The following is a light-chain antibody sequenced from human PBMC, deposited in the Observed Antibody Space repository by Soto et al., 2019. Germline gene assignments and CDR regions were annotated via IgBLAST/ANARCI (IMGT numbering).Light chain of an antibody. Sequence: DIQMTQSPSSLSASVGDTVTITCRASQRITGYLNWYQQKPGKAPNLLISAASRLQSGVPSRFSGDGSGTDFTLTITTLHPEDFATYYCQQSSSTPLTFGGGTRVEFK. CDR3: QQSSSTPLT. J-gene: IGKJ4*01. CDR2: AAS. CDR1: QRITGY. V-gene: IGKV1-39*01.